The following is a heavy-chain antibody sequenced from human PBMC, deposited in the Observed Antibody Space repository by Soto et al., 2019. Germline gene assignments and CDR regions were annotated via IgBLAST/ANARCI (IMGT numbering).Heavy chain of an antibody. CDR2: ISAYNGNT. D-gene: IGHD2-15*01. CDR3: ARGICSGGSCYPRGGDYFDY. Sequence: ASVKVSCKASGYTFTSYGISWVRQAPGQGLEWMGWISAYNGNTNYAQKLQGRVTMTTDTSTSTAYMELRSLRSDDTAVYYCARGICSGGSCYPRGGDYFDYWGQGTLVTVPS. CDR1: GYTFTSYG. V-gene: IGHV1-18*04. J-gene: IGHJ4*02.